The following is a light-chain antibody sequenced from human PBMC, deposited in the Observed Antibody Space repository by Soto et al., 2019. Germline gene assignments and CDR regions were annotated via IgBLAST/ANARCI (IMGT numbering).Light chain of an antibody. J-gene: IGLJ2*01. CDR1: SSNIGAGYD. CDR2: GNS. V-gene: IGLV1-40*01. Sequence: QSVLTQPPSVSGAPGQRVTISCTGGSSNIGAGYDVHWYQQLPGTAPKLLIYGNSNRPSGVPDRFSGSKSGTSASLAITGLQAEDGADYYCQSYDSSLSVVFGGGTKLTVL. CDR3: QSYDSSLSVV.